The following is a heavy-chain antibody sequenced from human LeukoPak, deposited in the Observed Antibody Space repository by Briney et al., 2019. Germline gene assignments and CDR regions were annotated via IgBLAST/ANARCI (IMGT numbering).Heavy chain of an antibody. CDR2: INHSGST. V-gene: IGHV4-34*01. Sequence: PSETLSLTCAVYGGSFSGYYWSWIRQLPGKGLEWIGEINHSGSTNYNPSLKSRVPISVDTSKNQFSLKLSSVTAADTAVYYCARQPSSWFTSFDSWGQGTLVTVSS. J-gene: IGHJ4*02. CDR3: ARQPSSWFTSFDS. D-gene: IGHD6-13*01. CDR1: GGSFSGYY.